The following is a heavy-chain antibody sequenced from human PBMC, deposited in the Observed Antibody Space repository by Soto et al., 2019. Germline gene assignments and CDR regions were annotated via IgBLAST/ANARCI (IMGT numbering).Heavy chain of an antibody. CDR1: GGTFSSYA. V-gene: IGHV1-69*13. CDR2: IIPIFGTA. CDR3: ATSPSEELQFSYYYGMDV. Sequence: ASVKVSCKASGGTFSSYAISWVRQAPGQGLEWMGGIIPIFGTANYAQKFQGRVTITADESTSTAYMELSSLRSEDTAVYYCATSPSEELQFSYYYGMDVWGQGTTVTV. D-gene: IGHD1-26*01. J-gene: IGHJ6*02.